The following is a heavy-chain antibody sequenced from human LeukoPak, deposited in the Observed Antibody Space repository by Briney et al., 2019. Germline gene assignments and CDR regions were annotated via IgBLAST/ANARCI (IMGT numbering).Heavy chain of an antibody. V-gene: IGHV4-61*08. Sequence: SETLSLTCTVSGDSINSGDYYWSWIRQPPGKGLEWIGYIYYSGSTNYNPSLKSRVTISVDTSKNQFSLNLSSVTAADTAVYSCAGASSSYYYGMDVWGQGTTVTVSS. J-gene: IGHJ6*02. CDR2: IYYSGST. CDR1: GDSINSGDYY. D-gene: IGHD2/OR15-2a*01. CDR3: AGASSSYYYGMDV.